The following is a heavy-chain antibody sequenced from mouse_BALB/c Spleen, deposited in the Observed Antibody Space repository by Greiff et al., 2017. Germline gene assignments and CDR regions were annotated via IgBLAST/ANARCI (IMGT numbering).Heavy chain of an antibody. CDR3: ARSGGYYDYLCAY. J-gene: IGHJ3*01. Sequence: EVKVVESGGGLVQPGGSRKLSCAASGFTFSSFGMHWVRQAPEKGLEWVAYISSGSSTIYYADTVKGRFTISRDNPKNTLFLQMTSLRSEDTAMYYCARSGGYYDYLCAYWGQGTLVTVSA. CDR2: ISSGSSTI. V-gene: IGHV5-17*02. D-gene: IGHD2-4*01. CDR1: GFTFSSFG.